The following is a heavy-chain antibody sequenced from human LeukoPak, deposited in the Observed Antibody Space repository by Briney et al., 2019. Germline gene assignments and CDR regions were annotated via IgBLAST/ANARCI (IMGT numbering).Heavy chain of an antibody. CDR3: ARPYYYASGSYKFDY. J-gene: IGHJ4*02. CDR1: GYTFTGSY. CDR2: INPNTGDT. D-gene: IGHD3-10*01. Sequence: ASVRVSCKPSGYTFTGSYLHWVRQAPGQGFEWMGWINPNTGDTNSAQKFQGRVTMTRDMSISTAYMELSRLRSDDTAVYYCARPYYYASGSYKFDYWGQGTLVTVSS. V-gene: IGHV1-2*02.